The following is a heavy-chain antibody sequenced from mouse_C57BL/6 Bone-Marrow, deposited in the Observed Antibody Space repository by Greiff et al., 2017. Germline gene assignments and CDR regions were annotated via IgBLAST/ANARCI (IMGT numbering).Heavy chain of an antibody. CDR1: GFNIKDDY. CDR3: TAWVGDYDGRY. CDR2: IDPENGDT. D-gene: IGHD2-4*01. V-gene: IGHV14-4*01. J-gene: IGHJ4*01. Sequence: VQLQQSGAELVRPGASVKLSCTASGFNIKDDYMHWVKQRPEQGLEWIGWIDPENGDTEYASKFQGKATITADTSSNTAYLQLSSLTSEDTAVYCCTAWVGDYDGRYWGQGASVTVSS.